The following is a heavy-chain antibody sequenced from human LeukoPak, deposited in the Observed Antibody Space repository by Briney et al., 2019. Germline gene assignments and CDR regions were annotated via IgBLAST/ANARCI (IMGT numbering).Heavy chain of an antibody. J-gene: IGHJ4*02. D-gene: IGHD7-27*01. V-gene: IGHV1-2*04. Sequence: ASVKVSCKASGYTFTGYYMHWVRQAPGLGLEWIGWINPNSGGTNYAQKFRGWVTMTRDTSISTAYMELSRLRSDDTAVYYCARAPTTGEGLLGYWGQGTLVTVSS. CDR3: ARAPTTGEGLLGY. CDR1: GYTFTGYY. CDR2: INPNSGGT.